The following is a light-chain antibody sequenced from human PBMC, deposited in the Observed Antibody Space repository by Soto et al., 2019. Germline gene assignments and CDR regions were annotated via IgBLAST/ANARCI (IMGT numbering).Light chain of an antibody. V-gene: IGLV2-14*01. CDR2: EVS. Sequence: QSVLTQPASVSGSPGQSITISCTGTTGDVGAYNYVSWYQQHPGKAPRVMIYEVSYRPSGVSNRFSGSRSGNAASLTISGLQAEDEADYYCSSFTTSTTLVFGTGTKVTVL. J-gene: IGLJ1*01. CDR3: SSFTTSTTLV. CDR1: TGDVGAYNY.